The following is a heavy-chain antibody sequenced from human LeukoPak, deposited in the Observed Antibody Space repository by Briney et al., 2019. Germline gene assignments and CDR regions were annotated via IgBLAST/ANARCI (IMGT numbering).Heavy chain of an antibody. CDR1: GFTFSSYG. CDR2: IRYDGSNK. Sequence: GGSLRLSCAASGFTFSSYGMHWVRQAPGKGLEWVAFIRYDGSNKYYADSVKGRFTISRDNSKNTLYLQMNSLRAEDTAVYYCANHGPMRTGYYYYYYMDVWGKGTTVTVSS. J-gene: IGHJ6*03. D-gene: IGHD1-14*01. CDR3: ANHGPMRTGYYYYYYMDV. V-gene: IGHV3-30*02.